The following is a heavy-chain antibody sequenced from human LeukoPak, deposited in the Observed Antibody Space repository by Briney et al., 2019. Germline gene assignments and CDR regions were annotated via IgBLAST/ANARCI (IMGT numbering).Heavy chain of an antibody. D-gene: IGHD1-26*01. CDR1: GFTFSSYW. CDR2: INSDGSST. V-gene: IGHV3-74*01. J-gene: IGHJ3*02. CDR3: ARDRWELLNAFDI. Sequence: PGGSLRLSCAASGFTFSSYWMHWVRQAPGKGLVCVSRINSDGSSTSYADSVKGRFTISRDNAKNTLYPQMNSLRAEDTAVYYCARDRWELLNAFDIWGQGTMVTVSS.